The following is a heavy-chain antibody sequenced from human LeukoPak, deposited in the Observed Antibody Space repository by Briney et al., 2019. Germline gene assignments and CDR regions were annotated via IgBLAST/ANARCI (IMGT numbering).Heavy chain of an antibody. D-gene: IGHD1-26*01. V-gene: IGHV3-23*01. CDR1: GFSFSDAW. CDR3: AKGGKWDVTPFDY. Sequence: GGSLRLSCAASGFSFSDAWMNWVRQAPGKGLEWVSTISGGGGSTYYADSVKGRFTISRDNSKNTLYLQVNSLRAEDTAVYYCAKGGKWDVTPFDYWGQGTLVTVSS. J-gene: IGHJ4*02. CDR2: ISGGGGST.